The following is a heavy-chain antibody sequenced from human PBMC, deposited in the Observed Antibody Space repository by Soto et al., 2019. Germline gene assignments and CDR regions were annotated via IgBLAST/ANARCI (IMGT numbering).Heavy chain of an antibody. Sequence: GGSLRLSCAASGFTFSGYGMHWVRQAPGKGLEWVAVISYDGSNKYYADSVKGRFTISRDNSKNTLYLQMNSLRAEDTAVYYCAKNEWDLRYYYYYGMDVWGQGTTVTVSS. CDR3: AKNEWDLRYYYYYGMDV. V-gene: IGHV3-30*18. D-gene: IGHD1-26*01. CDR2: ISYDGSNK. J-gene: IGHJ6*02. CDR1: GFTFSGYG.